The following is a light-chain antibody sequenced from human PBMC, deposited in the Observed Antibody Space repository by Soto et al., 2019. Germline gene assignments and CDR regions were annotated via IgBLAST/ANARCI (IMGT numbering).Light chain of an antibody. CDR2: AAS. Sequence: IQFTQSRKSRSASVEDRVTITCRASQGLSSYLAWYQQKPGKAPKLLIYAASTLQSGVPSRFSGSGSETDFTLTISSLQPEDFATYYCQQVNNYPLIFGGGTKV. CDR3: QQVNNYPLI. V-gene: IGKV1-9*01. J-gene: IGKJ4*01. CDR1: QGLSSY.